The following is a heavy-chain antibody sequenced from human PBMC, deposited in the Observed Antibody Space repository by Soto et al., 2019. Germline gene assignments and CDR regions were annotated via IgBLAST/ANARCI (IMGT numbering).Heavy chain of an antibody. Sequence: EVQLLESGGGLVQPGGSLRLYCAASGFTFTNYALSWVRQAPGKGLEWVSSISGSGSETYYADSVKGRFTISRDSYENTVSLQMNSLRAEDTALYYCAKSGDNVPVPTLMSKILVGDWGQGTLVTVSS. D-gene: IGHD2-8*01. CDR3: AKSGDNVPVPTLMSKILVGD. J-gene: IGHJ4*02. V-gene: IGHV3-23*01. CDR2: ISGSGSET. CDR1: GFTFTNYA.